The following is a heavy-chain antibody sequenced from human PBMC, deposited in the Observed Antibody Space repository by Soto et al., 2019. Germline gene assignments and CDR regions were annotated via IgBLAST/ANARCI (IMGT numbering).Heavy chain of an antibody. CDR1: GASVNSANYY. J-gene: IGHJ4*02. V-gene: IGHV4-61*01. D-gene: IGHD3-22*01. CDR2: IYYSGST. Sequence: SETLSLTCSLSGASVNSANYYWSWIRQPPGKGLEWIGFIYYSGSTKYNPSLKSRVTISLDTSKNQISLNLTSVTAADTAVYYCTRDTSGYHPNYWGQGTLFTASS. CDR3: TRDTSGYHPNY.